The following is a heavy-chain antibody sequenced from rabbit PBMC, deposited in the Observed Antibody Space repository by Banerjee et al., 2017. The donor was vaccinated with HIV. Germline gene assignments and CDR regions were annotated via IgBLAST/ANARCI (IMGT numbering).Heavy chain of an antibody. Sequence: QSLEESGGDLVKPGASLTLTCTASGFSFNTYYYMCWVRQAPGKGLEWIGCIYTGDGNTYYATWAKGRFTISKTSTTVTLQMTSLTAADTATYFCARDASSGGYYLGFFNLWGQGTLVTVS. J-gene: IGHJ4*01. CDR2: IYTGDGNT. D-gene: IGHD1-1*01. CDR3: ARDASSGGYYLGFFNL. V-gene: IGHV1S40*01. CDR1: GFSFNTYYY.